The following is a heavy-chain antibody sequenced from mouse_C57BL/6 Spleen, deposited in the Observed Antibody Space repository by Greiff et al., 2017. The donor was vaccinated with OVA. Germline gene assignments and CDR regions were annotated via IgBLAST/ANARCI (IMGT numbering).Heavy chain of an antibody. CDR3: TRELGRDY. V-gene: IGHV1-15*01. Sequence: VQLQESGAELVRPGASVTLSCKASGYTFTDYEMHWVRQTPVHGLEWIGAIDPETGGTAYNQKFKGKAILTADKSSSTAYMELRSLTSEDSAVYYCTRELGRDYWGQGTTLTVSS. CDR2: IDPETGGT. CDR1: GYTFTDYE. J-gene: IGHJ2*01. D-gene: IGHD4-1*01.